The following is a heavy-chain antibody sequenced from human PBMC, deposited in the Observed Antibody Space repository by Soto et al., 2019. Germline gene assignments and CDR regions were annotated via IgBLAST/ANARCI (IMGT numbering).Heavy chain of an antibody. CDR3: VRDGTKTLRDWFDP. Sequence: SETLSLTCTVSGASISGYYWGWIRKSAGKGLEWIGRIYATGTTDYNPSLKSRVMMLVDTSKKQFSLKLRSVTAADTAVYYCVRDGTKTLRDWFDPWGQGISVTVSS. V-gene: IGHV4-4*07. D-gene: IGHD1-1*01. CDR1: GASISGYY. CDR2: IYATGTT. J-gene: IGHJ5*02.